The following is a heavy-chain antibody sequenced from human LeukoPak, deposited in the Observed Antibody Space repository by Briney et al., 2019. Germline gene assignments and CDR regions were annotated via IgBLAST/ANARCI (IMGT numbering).Heavy chain of an antibody. CDR3: AVCDVRRDGYNLRQ. V-gene: IGHV3-30*03. J-gene: IGHJ4*02. CDR2: RSYYGSKE. D-gene: IGHD5-24*01. CDR1: GFTFRSYG. Sequence: GGSLRLSCAASGFTFRSYGMHWARQAPGKGLELVAHRSYYGSKENYADSVKSRLTISRDSSKTTLYLPMNSLRPDDKAVDYCAVCDVRRDGYNLRQGGGGT.